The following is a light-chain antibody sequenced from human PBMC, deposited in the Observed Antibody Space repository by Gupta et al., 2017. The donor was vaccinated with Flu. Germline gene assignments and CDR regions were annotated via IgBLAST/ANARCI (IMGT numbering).Light chain of an antibody. V-gene: IGLV3-25*02. CDR1: ALPKQY. J-gene: IGLJ3*02. Sequence: SYELTQPPSVSVSPGQTARITCSGNALPKQYAYWYQQKPGQAPVLGRYKDSVRPSGIPERFSGSSSGTIVTSTIRVVQAEDEADYYCQSGDISGTSWVFGRGTKLTVL. CDR2: KDS. CDR3: QSGDISGTSWV.